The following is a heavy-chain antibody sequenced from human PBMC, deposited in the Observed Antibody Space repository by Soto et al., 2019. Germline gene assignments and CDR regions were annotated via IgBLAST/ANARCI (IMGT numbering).Heavy chain of an antibody. CDR1: GFSLSTSGMR. J-gene: IGHJ4*02. D-gene: IGHD3-10*01. CDR3: TRMGNYGLLFDS. V-gene: IGHV2-70*04. CDR2: IDWDDDK. Sequence: SGPTLVNPTQTLTLTCTFSGFSLSTSGMRVSWIRQPPGKALEWLARIDWDDDKFYSASLKTRLTISKDTSKNQVVLTMTNMDPIDTATYFCTRMGNYGLLFDSWGQGTLVTV.